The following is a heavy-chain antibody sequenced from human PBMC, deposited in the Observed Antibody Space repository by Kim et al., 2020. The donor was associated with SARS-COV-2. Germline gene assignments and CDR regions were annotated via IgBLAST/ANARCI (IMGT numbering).Heavy chain of an antibody. CDR3: ARYDRPRITIFGVDTYGMDV. Sequence: SETLSLTCTVSGGSISSYYWSWIRQPPGKVLEWIGYIYYSGSTNYNPSLKSRVTISVDTSKNQFSLKLSSVTAADTAVYYCARYDRPRITIFGVDTYGMDVWGQGTTVTVSS. D-gene: IGHD3-3*01. CDR1: GGSISSYY. V-gene: IGHV4-59*01. CDR2: IYYSGST. J-gene: IGHJ6*02.